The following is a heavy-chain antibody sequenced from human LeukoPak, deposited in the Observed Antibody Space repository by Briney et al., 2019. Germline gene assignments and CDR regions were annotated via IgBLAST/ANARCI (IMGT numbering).Heavy chain of an antibody. D-gene: IGHD2-21*02. Sequence: GESLKISCKGSGYSFTSYWIGWVRQMPGKGLEWMGIIYPGDSDTRYSPSFQGQVTISADKSISTAYLQWSSLKASDTAMYYCARRGSGGAYCGGDCYPGSFDPWGQGTLVTVSS. J-gene: IGHJ5*02. CDR3: ARRGSGGAYCGGDCYPGSFDP. CDR2: IYPGDSDT. V-gene: IGHV5-51*01. CDR1: GYSFTSYW.